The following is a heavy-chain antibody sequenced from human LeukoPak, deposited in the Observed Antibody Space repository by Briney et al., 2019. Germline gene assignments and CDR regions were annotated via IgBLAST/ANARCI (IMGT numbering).Heavy chain of an antibody. CDR2: IGKSGHT. V-gene: IGHV3-13*01. CDR1: GFTFSSYD. J-gene: IGHJ4*02. Sequence: GGFLRLSCAASGFTFSSYDMHWVRQVPGKGLEWVSGIGKSGHTYYAGSVKGRFTISRENAKNSLYLQMNNLRAGDTAVYYCASGAEGWNYWGQGTLATVSS. CDR3: ASGAEGWNY. D-gene: IGHD2-15*01.